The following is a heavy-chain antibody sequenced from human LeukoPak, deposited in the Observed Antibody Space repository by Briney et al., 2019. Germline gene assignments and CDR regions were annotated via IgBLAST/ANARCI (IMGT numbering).Heavy chain of an antibody. CDR3: AKDRTHYHDDTTPAFDN. CDR1: GFIFSSYG. CDR2: IWYGGSKV. J-gene: IGHJ3*02. Sequence: GRSVRLSCAASGFIFSSYGMHWVRQAPGKGLEWVAVIWYGGSKVYYADSVKGRFTISRDNSKTTLYLQMNSLRAEDTAMYYCAKDRTHYHDDTTPAFDNWGQGTMVIFPS. D-gene: IGHD3-22*01. V-gene: IGHV3-33*06.